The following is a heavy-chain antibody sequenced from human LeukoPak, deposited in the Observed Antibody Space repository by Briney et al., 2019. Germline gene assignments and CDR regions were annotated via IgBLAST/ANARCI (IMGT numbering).Heavy chain of an antibody. D-gene: IGHD3-3*01. V-gene: IGHV3-7*03. CDR3: TRVFGGYDVSDY. J-gene: IGHJ4*02. CDR1: EFMFSGFW. CDR2: IKSDGSQK. Sequence: PGGSLRLSCAASEFMFSGFWMSWVRQAPGKGLEWVANIKSDGSQKYYVDSVEGRFTISRDNAKNSLYLQMDSLRVDDTAVYYCTRVFGGYDVSDYWGQGTLVTVSS.